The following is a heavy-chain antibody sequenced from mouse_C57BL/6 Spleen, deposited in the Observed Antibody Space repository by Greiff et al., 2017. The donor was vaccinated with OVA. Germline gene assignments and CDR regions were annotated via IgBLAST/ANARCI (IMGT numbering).Heavy chain of an antibody. D-gene: IGHD2-1*01. CDR1: GYSFTSYY. J-gene: IGHJ4*01. V-gene: IGHV1-66*01. Sequence: QVQLKESGPELVKPGASVKISCKASGYSFTSYYIHWVKQRPGQGLEWIGWIYPGSGNTKYNEKFKGKATLTADTSSSTAYMQLSSLTSEDSAVYYCARDYGNYVGAMDYWGQGTSVTVSS. CDR3: ARDYGNYVGAMDY. CDR2: IYPGSGNT.